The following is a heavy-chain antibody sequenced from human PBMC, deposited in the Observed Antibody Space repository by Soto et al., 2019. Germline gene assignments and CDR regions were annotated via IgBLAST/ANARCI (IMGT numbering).Heavy chain of an antibody. D-gene: IGHD3-22*01. Sequence: SETLSLTCTVSGCSVSSGSYYWSWIRQPPGKGLEWIGYIYYSGSTNYNPSLKSRVTISVDTSKNQFSLKLSSVTAADTAVYYCARYDSSGYVGIKWGQGTLVTV. J-gene: IGHJ4*02. CDR1: GCSVSSGSYY. CDR2: IYYSGST. V-gene: IGHV4-61*01. CDR3: ARYDSSGYVGIK.